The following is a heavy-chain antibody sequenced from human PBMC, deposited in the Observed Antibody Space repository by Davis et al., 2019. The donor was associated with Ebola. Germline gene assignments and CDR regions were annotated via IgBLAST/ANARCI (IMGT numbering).Heavy chain of an antibody. D-gene: IGHD2-2*01. CDR2: ISGSGGST. CDR3: AKDRGGCSTSCYYYYSMDV. V-gene: IGHV3-23*01. Sequence: GESLKISCAASGFTFSSYAMSWVRQAPGKGLEWVSAISGSGGSTYYADSVKGRFTISRDNSKNTLYLQMNSLRAEDTAVYYCAKDRGGCSTSCYYYYSMDVWGQGTTVTVSS. CDR1: GFTFSSYA. J-gene: IGHJ6*02.